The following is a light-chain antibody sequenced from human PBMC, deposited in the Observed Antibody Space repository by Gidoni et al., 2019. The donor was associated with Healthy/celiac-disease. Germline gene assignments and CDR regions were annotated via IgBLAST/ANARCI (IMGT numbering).Light chain of an antibody. Sequence: QSVLPQPPSASGTPGPRVTISCSGSSSNIGSNTVNWYQQLPGTAPKLLIYSNNQRPSGVPDRFSGSKSGTSAALAISGLQSEDEADYYWAAWDDSLNGVVFGGGTKLTVL. CDR1: SSNIGSNT. CDR2: SNN. CDR3: AAWDDSLNGVV. V-gene: IGLV1-44*01. J-gene: IGLJ2*01.